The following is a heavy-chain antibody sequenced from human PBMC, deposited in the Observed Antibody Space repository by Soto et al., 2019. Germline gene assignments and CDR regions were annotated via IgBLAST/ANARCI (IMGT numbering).Heavy chain of an antibody. Sequence: SENISCPASGYTFTIYGISWWRQAPGQGQEWMGWISAYNGNTNYAQKLQGRVTMTTDTSTSTAYMELRSLRSDDTAVYYCERDEFTRADVVINKSTFFDYCGQVTMVTV. V-gene: IGHV1-18*04. CDR2: ISAYNGNT. D-gene: IGHD3-22*01. CDR1: GYTFTIYG. J-gene: IGHJ4*02. CDR3: ERDEFTRADVVINKSTFFDY.